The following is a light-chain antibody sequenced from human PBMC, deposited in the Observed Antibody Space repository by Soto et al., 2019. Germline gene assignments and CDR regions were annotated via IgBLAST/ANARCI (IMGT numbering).Light chain of an antibody. CDR3: CSYAGSYTWV. Sequence: QSALTQPRSVSGSPGQSVTISCTGTSSDVGGYNYVSWYQQHPGKAPKLMIYDVSKRPSGVPDRFSGSKSGNTASLTISGLQAEDEADYYCCSYAGSYTWVFATGTKLTV. J-gene: IGLJ1*01. CDR1: SSDVGGYNY. CDR2: DVS. V-gene: IGLV2-11*01.